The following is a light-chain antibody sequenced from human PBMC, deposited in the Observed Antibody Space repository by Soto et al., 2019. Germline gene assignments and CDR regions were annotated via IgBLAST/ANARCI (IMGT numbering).Light chain of an antibody. J-gene: IGLJ1*01. CDR1: SSDIGAYDY. CDR3: CSFAGSYSYV. V-gene: IGLV2-11*01. Sequence: QSVLTQPASLSGSPGQSITISCTGTSSDIGAYDYVSWFQQHPGKAPKLIIYDVTERPSGVPDRFSGSKSGNTASLTISGLRAEDEAAYSCCSFAGSYSYVFGSGTKVTVL. CDR2: DVT.